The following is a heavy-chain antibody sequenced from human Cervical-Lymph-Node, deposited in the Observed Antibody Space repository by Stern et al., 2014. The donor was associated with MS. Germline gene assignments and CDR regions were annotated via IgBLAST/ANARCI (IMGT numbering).Heavy chain of an antibody. Sequence: EVQLEESGGGLVQPGRSLRLSCAASGFIFDEYAMHWVRQAPGKGLEWVSGITWNSGSLGYADSVKGRFTISRDNAKNSLYLQMNSLRPEDTALYYCAKGGYDTLTGYIYYFDYWGQGALVTVSS. CDR2: ITWNSGSL. V-gene: IGHV3-9*01. CDR1: GFIFDEYA. CDR3: AKGGYDTLTGYIYYFDY. J-gene: IGHJ4*02. D-gene: IGHD3-9*01.